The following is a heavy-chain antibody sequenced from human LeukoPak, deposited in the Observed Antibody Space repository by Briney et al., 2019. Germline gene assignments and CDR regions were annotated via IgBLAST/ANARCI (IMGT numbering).Heavy chain of an antibody. Sequence: ASVKVSCKASGYTFTSYGISWVRQAPGQGLEWMGWISAYNGNTNYAQKLQGRVTMTTDTSTSTAYMELRSLRSDNTAVYYCARVGYSSSWYYFDYWGQGTLVTVSS. CDR1: GYTFTSYG. J-gene: IGHJ4*02. CDR3: ARVGYSSSWYYFDY. D-gene: IGHD6-13*01. V-gene: IGHV1-18*01. CDR2: ISAYNGNT.